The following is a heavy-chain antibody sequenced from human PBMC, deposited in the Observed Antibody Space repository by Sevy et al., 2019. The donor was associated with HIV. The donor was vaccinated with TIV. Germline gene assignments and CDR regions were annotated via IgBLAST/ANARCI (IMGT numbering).Heavy chain of an antibody. J-gene: IGHJ4*02. V-gene: IGHV3-21*01. CDR3: ARSGYNYRGIDY. CDR2: ISLSNTSM. CDR1: GFIFSSYD. D-gene: IGHD5-12*01. Sequence: GGSLRISCAASGFIFSSYDMNWVRQAPGKGLQWVSSISLSNTSMYYVDSVKGRFSISRDNARNSLSLQMNSLRAEDTAVYYCARSGYNYRGIDYRGQGTLVTVSS.